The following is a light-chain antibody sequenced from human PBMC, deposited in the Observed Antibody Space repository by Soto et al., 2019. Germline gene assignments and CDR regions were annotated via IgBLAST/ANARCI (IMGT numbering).Light chain of an antibody. CDR3: QHYNSYSEA. CDR2: KAS. V-gene: IGKV1-5*03. CDR1: QSISGW. Sequence: DIQLTHSPSTLSASVVDRVTITFRSRQSISGWLSWYQQKPGKAPKLLIYKASTLKSGVPSRFSGSGSGTEFTLTISSLQPDDFATYYCQHYNSYSEAFGQGTKVDIK. J-gene: IGKJ1*01.